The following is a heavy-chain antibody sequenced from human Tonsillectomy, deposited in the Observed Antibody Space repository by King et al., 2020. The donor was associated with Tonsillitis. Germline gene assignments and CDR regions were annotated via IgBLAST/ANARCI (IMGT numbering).Heavy chain of an antibody. CDR1: GGSISSYY. Sequence: VQLQESGPGLVKPSETLSLTCTVSGGSISSYYWSWIRQPPGKGLEWIGYIYYSGSTNYNPSLKSRVTISVDTSKNQFSLKLSAVTAEDTAVYYCARETVEVVGATYYYYGMDVWGQGTTVTVSS. J-gene: IGHJ6*02. D-gene: IGHD1-26*01. V-gene: IGHV4-59*12. CDR2: IYYSGST. CDR3: ARETVEVVGATYYYYGMDV.